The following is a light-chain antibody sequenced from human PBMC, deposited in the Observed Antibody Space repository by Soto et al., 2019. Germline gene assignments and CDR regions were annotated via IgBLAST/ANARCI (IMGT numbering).Light chain of an antibody. CDR3: QQRSIWLT. V-gene: IGKV3-11*01. CDR1: QSVRSY. J-gene: IGKJ4*01. CDR2: DAS. Sequence: EIVLTQSPATLSLSPGERATLSCRASQSVRSYLAWYQQKPGQAPRLLIYDASNRATGIPARFSGSGSGTDFTLTISSLEPEDFAVYYCQQRSIWLTFGGGTKVEIK.